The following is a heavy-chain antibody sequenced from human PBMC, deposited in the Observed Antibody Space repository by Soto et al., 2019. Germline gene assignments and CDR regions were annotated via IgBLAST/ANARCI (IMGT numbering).Heavy chain of an antibody. V-gene: IGHV1-3*01. CDR1: GYTFTSYA. Sequence: QVQLVQSGAEVKKPGASVKVSCKASGYTFTSYAMHWVRQAPGQRLEWMGWINAGNGNTKYSQKFQGRVTITRDTSASTAYMELSSLRSEDTAVYYCARYHYDGDYEPYLDYWGQGTLVTVSS. J-gene: IGHJ4*02. CDR3: ARYHYDGDYEPYLDY. CDR2: INAGNGNT. D-gene: IGHD4-17*01.